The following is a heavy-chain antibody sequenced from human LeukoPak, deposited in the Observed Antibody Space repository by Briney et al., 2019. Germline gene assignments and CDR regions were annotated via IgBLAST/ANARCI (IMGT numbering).Heavy chain of an antibody. Sequence: SETLSLTCAVYGGSFSGYYWSWIRQPPGKGLEWIGEINHSGSTNYNPSLKSRVTISVDTSKNQFSLKLSSVTAADTAMYYCAYYGPPYYFDYWGQGTLVTVSS. CDR2: INHSGST. J-gene: IGHJ4*02. V-gene: IGHV4-34*01. D-gene: IGHD3-3*01. CDR3: AYYGPPYYFDY. CDR1: GGSFSGYY.